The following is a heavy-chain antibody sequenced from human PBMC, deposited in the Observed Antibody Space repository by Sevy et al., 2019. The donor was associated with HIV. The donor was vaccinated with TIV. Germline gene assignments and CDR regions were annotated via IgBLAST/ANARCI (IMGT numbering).Heavy chain of an antibody. J-gene: IGHJ4*02. Sequence: GGSLRLSCAASGFTFSSYAMSWVHQAPGKELEWVSAISGSGGSTYYAVSVKGRFTISRDNSKNTLYLQMNSLRPEDTVVYYCAKDYYASSGYLQRIDYWGQGTLVTVSS. CDR3: AKDYYASSGYLQRIDY. CDR2: ISGSGGST. V-gene: IGHV3-23*01. D-gene: IGHD3-22*01. CDR1: GFTFSSYA.